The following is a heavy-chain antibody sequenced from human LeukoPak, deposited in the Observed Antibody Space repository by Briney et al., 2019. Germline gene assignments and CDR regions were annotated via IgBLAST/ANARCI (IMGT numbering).Heavy chain of an antibody. V-gene: IGHV1-8*01. J-gene: IGHJ4*02. CDR1: GYSFTDYD. CDR3: ARDTNEYYDFWSGYYELDY. CDR2: MNPKTDNT. D-gene: IGHD3-3*01. Sequence: ASVKVSCKTSGYSFTDYDIHWVRQATGQGLEWRGWMNPKTDNTEYAQKFQGRVTLTTDTSTSTAYMELRSLRSDDTAVYYCARDTNEYYDFWSGYYELDYWGQGTLVTVSS.